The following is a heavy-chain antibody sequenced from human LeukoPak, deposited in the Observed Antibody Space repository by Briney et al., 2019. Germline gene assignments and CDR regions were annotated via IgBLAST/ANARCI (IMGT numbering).Heavy chain of an antibody. J-gene: IGHJ4*02. V-gene: IGHV4-39*01. CDR3: ARPPLL. Sequence: PSGTLSLTCTVSGGSISSTIYYWAWIRQPPGKGLEWIGSFSYSGNTFYNSSLTSRVSISEDTSKNQFSPKLTSVTAADTAVYYCARPPLLWGQGILVTVSS. CDR1: GGSISSTIYY. CDR2: FSYSGNT. D-gene: IGHD2-21*01.